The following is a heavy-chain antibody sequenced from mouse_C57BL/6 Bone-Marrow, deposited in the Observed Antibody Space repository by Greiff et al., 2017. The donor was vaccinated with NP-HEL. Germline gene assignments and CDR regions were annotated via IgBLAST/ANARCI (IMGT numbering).Heavy chain of an antibody. D-gene: IGHD4-1*01. CDR1: GYTFTSYG. Sequence: VKLQESGAELARPGASVKLSCKASGYTFTSYGISWVKQRTGQGLEWIGEIYPRSGNTYYNEKFKGKATLTADKSSSTAYMELRSLTSEDSAVYFCARGWDLFAYWGQGTLVTVSA. CDR2: IYPRSGNT. J-gene: IGHJ3*01. V-gene: IGHV1-81*01. CDR3: ARGWDLFAY.